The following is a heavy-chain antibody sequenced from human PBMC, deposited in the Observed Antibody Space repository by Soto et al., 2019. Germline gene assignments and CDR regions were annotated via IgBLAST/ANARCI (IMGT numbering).Heavy chain of an antibody. V-gene: IGHV4-4*02. J-gene: IGHJ6*03. D-gene: IGHD2-8*01. CDR3: ARGSNLLQYCTNGVCAGTLPSMDV. CDR2: IYYSGSV. CDR1: SDSISRSHW. Sequence: PSETLSLTCAVSSDSISRSHWLTWVRQSPGKGMEWLGDIYYSGSVYYNPSLRSRITISMDKSNNQFSLKLSSVTAADTAVYYCARGSNLLQYCTNGVCAGTLPSMDVWGKGTTVTVSS.